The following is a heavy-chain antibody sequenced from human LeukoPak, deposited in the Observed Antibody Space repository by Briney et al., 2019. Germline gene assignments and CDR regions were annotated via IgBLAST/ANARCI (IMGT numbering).Heavy chain of an antibody. CDR3: ARDEAAAGTDFDY. Sequence: SVKVSCKASGYTFTSYGISWVRPAPGQGLEWMGGIIPIFGTANYAQKFQGRVTITADESTSTAYMELSSLRSEDTAVYYCARDEAAAGTDFDYWGQGTLVTVSS. V-gene: IGHV1-69*13. CDR2: IIPIFGTA. CDR1: GYTFTSYG. D-gene: IGHD6-13*01. J-gene: IGHJ4*02.